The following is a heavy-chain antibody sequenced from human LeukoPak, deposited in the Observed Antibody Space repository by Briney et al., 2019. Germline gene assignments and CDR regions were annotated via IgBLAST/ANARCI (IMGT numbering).Heavy chain of an antibody. CDR1: GFTFSSYD. Sequence: GGSLRLSCAASGFTFSSYDMNWVRQAPGKGLEWVSYISSSGSTIYNADSMKGRLTISRDNAKNSLYLQMSGVRAEDTAVHYCARVSSGSYYILDYWGQGTLVTVSS. V-gene: IGHV3-48*03. D-gene: IGHD1-26*01. CDR2: ISSSGSTI. J-gene: IGHJ4*02. CDR3: ARVSSGSYYILDY.